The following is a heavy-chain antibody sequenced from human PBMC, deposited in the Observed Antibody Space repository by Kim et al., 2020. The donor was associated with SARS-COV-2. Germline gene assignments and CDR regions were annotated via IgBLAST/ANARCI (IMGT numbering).Heavy chain of an antibody. V-gene: IGHV4-39*01. D-gene: IGHD6-13*01. CDR2: IYYSGST. Sequence: SETLSLTCTVSGGSISSSSYYWGWIRQPPGKGLEWIGSIYYSGSTYYNPSLKSRVTISVDTSKNQFSLMLSSVTAADTAVYYCARQVIAAAGNNWVDPWGQGALFTVSS. CDR3: ARQVIAAAGNNWVDP. J-gene: IGHJ5*02. CDR1: GGSISSSSYY.